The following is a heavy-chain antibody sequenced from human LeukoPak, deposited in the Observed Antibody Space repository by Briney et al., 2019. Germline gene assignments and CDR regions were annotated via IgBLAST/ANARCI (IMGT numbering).Heavy chain of an antibody. J-gene: IGHJ5*02. V-gene: IGHV4-59*01. D-gene: IGHD2-2*01. Sequence: PSETLSLTCTVSGGSIGTYYWSWIRQPPGKGLEWIGNIYYSGSTNYNPSLKSRVTILVDTSKNQFSLELSSVTAADTAVYYCARVCVPAALGLNWFDPWGQGTLVTVSS. CDR2: IYYSGST. CDR3: ARVCVPAALGLNWFDP. CDR1: GGSIGTYY.